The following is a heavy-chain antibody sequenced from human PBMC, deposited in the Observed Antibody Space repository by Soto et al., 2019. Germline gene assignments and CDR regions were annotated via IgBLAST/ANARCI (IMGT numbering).Heavy chain of an antibody. CDR3: AHRTGGAFDY. V-gene: IGHV2-5*02. Sequence: QITLKESGPTLVKPTQTLTLTCTFSGFSLSTSGVVVGWIRQPPGKALEWLSLIYWDGDKRYSPSLKSRLTITKDTSKNQVFLTMTNMDPVDTGTYSCAHRTGGAFDYWGQGTLVTVSS. CDR2: IYWDGDK. J-gene: IGHJ4*02. D-gene: IGHD3-16*01. CDR1: GFSLSTSGVV.